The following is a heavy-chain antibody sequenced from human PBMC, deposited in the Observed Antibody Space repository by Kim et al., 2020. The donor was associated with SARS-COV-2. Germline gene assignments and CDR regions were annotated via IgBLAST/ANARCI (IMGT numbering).Heavy chain of an antibody. J-gene: IGHJ1*01. CDR2: INAGNGNT. CDR1: GYTFTSYA. Sequence: ASVKVSCKASGYTFTSYAMHWVRQAPGQRLEWMGWINAGNGNTKYSQKFQGRVTITRDTSASTAYMELSSLRSEDTAVYYCARGYSSGWYNYFQHWGQGTLVTVSS. D-gene: IGHD6-19*01. CDR3: ARGYSSGWYNYFQH. V-gene: IGHV1-3*01.